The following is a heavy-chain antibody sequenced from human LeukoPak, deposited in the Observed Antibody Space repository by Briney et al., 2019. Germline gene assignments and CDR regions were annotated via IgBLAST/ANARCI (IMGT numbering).Heavy chain of an antibody. CDR1: GFTFSSYS. CDR3: AKADDSSGFFDAFDI. V-gene: IGHV3-21*01. Sequence: GGSLRLSCAASGFTFSSYSMNWVRQAPGKGLEWVSSISSSSSYIYYADSVKGRFTISRDNAKHSLYLQMNSLRAEDTAVYYCAKADDSSGFFDAFDIWGQGTMVTVSS. J-gene: IGHJ3*02. D-gene: IGHD3-22*01. CDR2: ISSSSSYI.